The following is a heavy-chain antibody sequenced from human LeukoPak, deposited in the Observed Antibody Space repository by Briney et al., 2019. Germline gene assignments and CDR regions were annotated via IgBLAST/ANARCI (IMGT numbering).Heavy chain of an antibody. V-gene: IGHV4-31*03. CDR3: ARIGTASRLNWFDP. CDR2: IYYDGRT. J-gene: IGHJ5*02. D-gene: IGHD6-6*01. Sequence: SETLSLTCSGSGDSLESGGYCWSWIRQHPGRGLEWIGHIYYDGRTYQIPSLKSRVIISVDTSKNQFSLNVSSVTAADTAVYFCARIGTASRLNWFDPWGQGTLVTVSS. CDR1: GDSLESGGYC.